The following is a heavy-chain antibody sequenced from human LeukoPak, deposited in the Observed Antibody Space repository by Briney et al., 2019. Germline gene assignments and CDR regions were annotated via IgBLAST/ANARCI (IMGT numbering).Heavy chain of an antibody. CDR3: ARDRYGSVAWFDP. V-gene: IGHV3-21*01. D-gene: IGHD3-10*01. Sequence: GGSLRLSCATSGFTFSNFWMSWVRQAPGKGLEWVSSISSSSSYIYYADSVKGRFTISRDNAKNSLYLQMNSLRAEDTAVYYCARDRYGSVAWFDPWGQGTLVTVSS. CDR2: ISSSSSYI. CDR1: GFTFSNFW. J-gene: IGHJ5*02.